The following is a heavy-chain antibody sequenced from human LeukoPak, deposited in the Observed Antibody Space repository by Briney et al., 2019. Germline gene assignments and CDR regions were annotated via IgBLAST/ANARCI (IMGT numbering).Heavy chain of an antibody. J-gene: IGHJ6*02. Sequence: GGSLRLSCAASGFTFSSYWMHWVRQAPGKGLVWVSRINSDGSSTSYADSVKGRFTISRDSAKNTLYLQMNSLRAEDTAVYYCARVRAAADHYYYYGMDVWGQGTTVTVSS. V-gene: IGHV3-74*01. CDR3: ARVRAAADHYYYYGMDV. CDR1: GFTFSSYW. CDR2: INSDGSST. D-gene: IGHD6-13*01.